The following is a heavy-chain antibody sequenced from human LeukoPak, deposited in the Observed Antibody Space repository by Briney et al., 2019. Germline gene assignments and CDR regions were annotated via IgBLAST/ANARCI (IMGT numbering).Heavy chain of an antibody. D-gene: IGHD3-10*01. J-gene: IGHJ6*02. Sequence: QPGGSLRLSCAASGFTFSTYAMSWVRQAPGKGLEWVSAITGSGGSTYYADSVKGRFTISRDNSKNTLYLQMNSLRAEDTAVYYCARDGWFGIPDYYYYGMDVWGQGTTVTVSS. CDR2: ITGSGGST. CDR3: ARDGWFGIPDYYYYGMDV. CDR1: GFTFSTYA. V-gene: IGHV3-23*01.